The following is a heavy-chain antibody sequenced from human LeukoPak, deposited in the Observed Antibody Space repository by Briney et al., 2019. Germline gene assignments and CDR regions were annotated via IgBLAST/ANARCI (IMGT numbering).Heavy chain of an antibody. D-gene: IGHD3-22*01. V-gene: IGHV3-20*04. CDR1: GFTFDDYG. Sequence: PGGSLRLSCAASGFTFDDYGMSWVRHAPGKGLEWVSGINWNGGSTAYADSVKGRFTISRDNAKNSLYLQMNSLRAEDTALYYCARIAYYYDSSGYSDYEGQGSLVTVSS. CDR3: ARIAYYYDSSGYSDY. CDR2: INWNGGST. J-gene: IGHJ4*02.